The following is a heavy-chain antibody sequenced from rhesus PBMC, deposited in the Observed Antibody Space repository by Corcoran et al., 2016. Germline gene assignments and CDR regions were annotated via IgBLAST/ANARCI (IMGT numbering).Heavy chain of an antibody. CDR2: IYGSSTSP. J-gene: IGHJ4*01. D-gene: IGHD6S26*01. Sequence: QVQLQESGPGVVKPSETLSLTCAVSGGSISDSYRWSWIRQPPGKGLEWIGYIYGSSTSPNYNPTIKRRVTISKDTSKNQFSMKLSSVTAADTAVYYCARGSSDWSVDYWGQGVLVTVSS. CDR3: ARGSSDWSVDY. CDR1: GGSISDSYR. V-gene: IGHV4S10*01.